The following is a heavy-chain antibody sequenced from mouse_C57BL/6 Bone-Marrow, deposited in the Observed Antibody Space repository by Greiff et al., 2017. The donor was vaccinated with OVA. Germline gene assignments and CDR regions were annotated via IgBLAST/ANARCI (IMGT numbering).Heavy chain of an antibody. CDR1: GYSITSGYY. V-gene: IGHV3-6*01. J-gene: IGHJ2*01. Sequence: ESGPGLVKPSQSLSLTCSVTGYSITSGYYWNWIRQFPGNKLEWMGYISYDGSNNYNTSLKNRISITRDTSKNQFFLKLNSVTTEDTATYYCARRQLGYFDYWGQGTTLTVSS. CDR3: ARRQLGYFDY. CDR2: ISYDGSN. D-gene: IGHD3-2*01.